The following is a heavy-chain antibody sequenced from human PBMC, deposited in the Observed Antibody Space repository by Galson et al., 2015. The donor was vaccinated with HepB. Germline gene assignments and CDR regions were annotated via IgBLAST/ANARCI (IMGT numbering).Heavy chain of an antibody. J-gene: IGHJ3*02. Sequence: SLRLSCAASGFTFSSYAMHWVRQAPGKGLEWVAVISYDGSNKYYADSVKGRFTISRDNSKNTLYLQMNSLRAEDTAVYYCARDAWRANPGKAVAGTKLSAFDIWGQGTMVTVSS. CDR1: GFTFSSYA. D-gene: IGHD6-19*01. V-gene: IGHV3-30-3*01. CDR3: ARDAWRANPGKAVAGTKLSAFDI. CDR2: ISYDGSNK.